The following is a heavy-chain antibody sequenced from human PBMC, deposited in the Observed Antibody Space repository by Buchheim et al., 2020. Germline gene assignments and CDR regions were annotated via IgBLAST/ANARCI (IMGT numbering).Heavy chain of an antibody. D-gene: IGHD6-19*01. Sequence: EVQLVESGGGLVQPGGSLRLSCAASGFTFNRYWVHWVRQAPGKGLVWVSRVNSDGSRTTYADSVKGRFTISRDNAKNTLYLQMNSLRAEDTAVYYCARASDSVDSGLYPFDYWGEGTL. V-gene: IGHV3-74*01. CDR1: GFTFNRYW. CDR3: ARASDSVDSGLYPFDY. CDR2: VNSDGSRT. J-gene: IGHJ4*02.